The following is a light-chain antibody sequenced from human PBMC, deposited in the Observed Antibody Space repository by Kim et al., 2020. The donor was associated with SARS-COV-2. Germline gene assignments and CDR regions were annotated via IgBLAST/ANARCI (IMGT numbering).Light chain of an antibody. J-gene: IGLJ2*01. CDR3: AAWDDSLSGVV. CDR2: SND. Sequence: GQRVTISCSGSRSNIGNNVVNWYQQVPGTAPKLLIYSNDHRPSGVPDRFSGSKSGTSASLAISGLQSEDEADYYCAAWDDSLSGVVFGGGTKLTVL. V-gene: IGLV1-44*01. CDR1: RSNIGNNV.